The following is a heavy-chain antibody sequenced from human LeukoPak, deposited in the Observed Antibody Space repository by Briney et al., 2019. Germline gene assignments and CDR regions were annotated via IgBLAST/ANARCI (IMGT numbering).Heavy chain of an antibody. Sequence: PSETLSLTCTVSGGSISSYYWSWIRQPPGKGLEWIGYIYDSGSTNYNPSLKSRVTISVDTSKNQFSLKLSSVTAADTAVYYCARGIAAAPDYWGQGTLVTVSS. CDR2: IYDSGST. CDR3: ARGIAAAPDY. V-gene: IGHV4-59*12. CDR1: GGSISSYY. D-gene: IGHD6-13*01. J-gene: IGHJ4*02.